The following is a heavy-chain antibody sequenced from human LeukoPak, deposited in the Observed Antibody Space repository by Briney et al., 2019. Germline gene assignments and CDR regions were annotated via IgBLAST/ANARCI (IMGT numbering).Heavy chain of an antibody. CDR2: ISYDGSNK. V-gene: IGHV3-30*04. J-gene: IGHJ4*02. D-gene: IGHD2-2*01. CDR1: GFTFSSYA. Sequence: GGSLRLSCAASGFTFSSYAMHWVRQAPGKGLEWVAVISYDGSNKYYADSVKGRFTISRDNSKNTLYLQMNSLRVEDTAVYYCARDRTSLDYWGQGTLVTVSS. CDR3: ARDRTSLDY.